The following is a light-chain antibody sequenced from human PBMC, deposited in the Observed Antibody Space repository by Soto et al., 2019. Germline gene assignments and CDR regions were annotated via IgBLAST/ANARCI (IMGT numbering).Light chain of an antibody. CDR3: TSYAGSNNLI. Sequence: QSALTQPPSASGSPGQSVTMSCTGTSSDIDDYNYVSWYQQHPGKAPKLIIYEVTKRPSGAPDRFSGSKSGNTASLTVSGLQAEDEAVYYCTSYAGSNNLIFGGGTKLTVL. CDR1: SSDIDDYNY. V-gene: IGLV2-8*01. J-gene: IGLJ2*01. CDR2: EVT.